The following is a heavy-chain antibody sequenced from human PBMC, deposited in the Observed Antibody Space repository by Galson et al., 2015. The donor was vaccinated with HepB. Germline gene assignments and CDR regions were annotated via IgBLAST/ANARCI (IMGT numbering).Heavy chain of an antibody. J-gene: IGHJ4*02. Sequence: SLRLSCAASGFIFTRYAISWVRQAPGKGLEWVSSIGASGGSTYYADSVKGRFTFSRDNSKNTVYLQMNSLRVEDTAVYYCAKVAILGVTPHYFDYWGQGTRVTVSS. CDR1: GFIFTRYA. CDR2: IGASGGST. CDR3: AKVAILGVTPHYFDY. V-gene: IGHV3-23*01. D-gene: IGHD2-21*02.